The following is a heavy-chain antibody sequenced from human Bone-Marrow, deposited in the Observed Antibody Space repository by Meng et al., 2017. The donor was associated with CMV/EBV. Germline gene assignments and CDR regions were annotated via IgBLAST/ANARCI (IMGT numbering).Heavy chain of an antibody. Sequence: SGYTFTDFGITWMRQAPGQGFEWMGWISAYNDNTNYAKKLQGRVTMTTDTSTSTAYMELRSLRSDDTAVYFCARDLGSYGSLSFLDYWGQGTLVTVSS. J-gene: IGHJ4*02. V-gene: IGHV1-18*01. CDR2: ISAYNDNT. D-gene: IGHD3-10*01. CDR3: ARDLGSYGSLSFLDY. CDR1: GYTFTDFG.